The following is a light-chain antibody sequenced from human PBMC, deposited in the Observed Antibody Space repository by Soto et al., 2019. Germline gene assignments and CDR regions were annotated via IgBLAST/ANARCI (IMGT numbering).Light chain of an antibody. CDR1: SSDVGAYNY. CDR2: DVS. J-gene: IGLJ2*01. Sequence: QSALTQPASVSGSPGQSITISCTGTSSDVGAYNYVSWYQQHPGKAPKLMIDDVSNRPSGVSNRFSGSKSGNTASLTISGLQAEDEADYYCSSYSSSTTVLFGGGTKVTVL. CDR3: SSYSSSTTVL. V-gene: IGLV2-14*03.